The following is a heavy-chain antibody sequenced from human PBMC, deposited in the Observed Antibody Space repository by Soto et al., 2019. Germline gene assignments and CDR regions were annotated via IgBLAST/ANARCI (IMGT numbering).Heavy chain of an antibody. V-gene: IGHV1-3*01. CDR1: ADTMSSDV. CDR2: INAGNGKA. J-gene: IGHJ3*02. CDR3: ASSGYPAAFDI. Sequence: GSSVKRACKAAADTMSSDVRGWRSQAPVQRLEWMGWINAGNGKAKYSQKFQGRVTITRDTSASTAYMELSSLRSDDTAVYYCASSGYPAAFDIWGQRTMVTVSS. D-gene: IGHD3-22*01.